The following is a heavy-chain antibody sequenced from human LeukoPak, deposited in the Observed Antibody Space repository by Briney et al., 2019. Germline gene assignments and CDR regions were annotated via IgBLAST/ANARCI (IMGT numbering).Heavy chain of an antibody. J-gene: IGHJ4*02. CDR3: ARGGREWELLRYFDY. D-gene: IGHD1-26*01. Sequence: ASVKVSCKASGYTLTTYYIHWVRQAPGQGLEWLGIINPSGGSTSYAQKFQGRVTMTRDMSTSTVYMELSSLRSEDTAVYYCARGGREWELLRYFDYWGQGTLVTVSS. CDR2: INPSGGST. V-gene: IGHV1-46*01. CDR1: GYTLTTYY.